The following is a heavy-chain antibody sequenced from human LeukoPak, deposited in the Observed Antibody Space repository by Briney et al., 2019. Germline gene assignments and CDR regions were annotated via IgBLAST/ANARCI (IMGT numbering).Heavy chain of an antibody. Sequence: SGGSLRLSCAGSGFNFSSYSMSWVRQAPGKGLEWVSSIYSDNTHYSDSVNARFTISRDNSNNTLSLQMNSLRAEATAGSYCARGAGAYSHPYDYWGQGTLVTVSS. J-gene: IGHJ4*02. CDR3: ARGAGAYSHPYDY. V-gene: IGHV3-66*01. D-gene: IGHD4/OR15-4a*01. CDR1: GFNFSSYS. CDR2: IYSDNT.